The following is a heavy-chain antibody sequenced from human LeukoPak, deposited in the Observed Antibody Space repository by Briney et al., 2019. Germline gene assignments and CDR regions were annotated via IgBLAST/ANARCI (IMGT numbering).Heavy chain of an antibody. CDR2: ISAYNGNT. CDR3: ASVGPTGFLDY. J-gene: IGHJ4*02. Sequence: GASVKVSCKASGYTFTSYGISWVRQAPGQGLEWMGWISAYNGNTNYAQKFRGRVTMTTDTSTSTTYMELGSLGSDDTAVYYCASVGPTGFLDYWGQGSPVTVSS. V-gene: IGHV1-18*01. CDR1: GYTFTSYG. D-gene: IGHD1-26*01.